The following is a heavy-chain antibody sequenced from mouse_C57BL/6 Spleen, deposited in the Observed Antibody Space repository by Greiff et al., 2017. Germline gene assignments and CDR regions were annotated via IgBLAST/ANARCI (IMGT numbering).Heavy chain of an antibody. D-gene: IGHD1-1*02. CDR3: ARGGIGAYYVGY. V-gene: IGHV1-81*01. J-gene: IGHJ2*01. Sequence: QVQLMQSGAELARPGASVKLSCKASGYTFTSYGISWVKQRTGQGLEWIGEIYPRSGNTYYNEKFKGKATLTADKSSSTAYLELRSLTSEDSAVCFCARGGIGAYYVGYWGQGTTLTVSS. CDR1: GYTFTSYG. CDR2: IYPRSGNT.